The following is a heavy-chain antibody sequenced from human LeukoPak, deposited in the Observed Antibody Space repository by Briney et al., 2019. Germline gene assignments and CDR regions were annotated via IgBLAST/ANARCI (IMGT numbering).Heavy chain of an antibody. CDR1: GFTFDDYG. CDR2: INRNGGNT. CDR3: ARDHGAIALTNYLDY. J-gene: IGHJ4*02. Sequence: PGGSLRLSCAASGFTFDDYGMSWVRQAPGKGLEWVSNINRNGGNTAYADSVKGRFTISRDNAKNSLYLQMNGLRAEDTALYYCARDHGAIALTNYLDYWGQGTLVTVSS. D-gene: IGHD3-10*01. V-gene: IGHV3-20*04.